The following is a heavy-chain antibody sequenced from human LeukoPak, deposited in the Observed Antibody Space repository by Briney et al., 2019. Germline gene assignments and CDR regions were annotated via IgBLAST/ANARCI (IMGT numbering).Heavy chain of an antibody. D-gene: IGHD6-19*01. Sequence: SVKVSCKASGGTFSSYAISWVRQAPGQGLEWMGRIIPILGIANYAQKFQGRVTITADKSTSTAYMELSSLRSEDTAVYYCANALYGIAVAGDNWFDPWGQGTLVTVSS. CDR3: ANALYGIAVAGDNWFDP. V-gene: IGHV1-69*04. CDR2: IIPILGIA. J-gene: IGHJ5*02. CDR1: GGTFSSYA.